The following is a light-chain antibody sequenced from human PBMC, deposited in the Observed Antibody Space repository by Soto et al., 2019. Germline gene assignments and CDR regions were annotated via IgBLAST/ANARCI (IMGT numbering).Light chain of an antibody. J-gene: IGKJ4*01. CDR1: QSVSSD. CDR2: GAS. V-gene: IGKV3-15*01. Sequence: EVGMSQYPSTLSVSSGERDTLSCGAIQSVSSDLAWYHQKPGQAPRLLIDGASTRATGIPARFSGSGSGTEFTLTISSLESEDFAVYYCQQRSNWPPRVTFGGGTKVDIK. CDR3: QQRSNWPPRVT.